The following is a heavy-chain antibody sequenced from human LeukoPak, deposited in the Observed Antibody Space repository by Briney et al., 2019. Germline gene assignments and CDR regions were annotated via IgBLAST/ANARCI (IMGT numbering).Heavy chain of an antibody. V-gene: IGHV5-51*01. J-gene: IGHJ4*02. CDR1: GYSFTSYW. CDR2: IYPGDSDT. Sequence: GESLKISCQGSGYSFTSYWIGWVRQMPGKGLDWMGIIYPGDSDTRYSPSFQGQVTISADKSISTAYLQWSSLKASDTAMYYCARARMVRGVITCWDYWGQGTLVTVSS. CDR3: ARARMVRGVITCWDY. D-gene: IGHD3-10*01.